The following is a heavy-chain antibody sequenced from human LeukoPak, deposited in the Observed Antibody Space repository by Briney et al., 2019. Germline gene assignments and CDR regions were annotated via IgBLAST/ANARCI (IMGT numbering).Heavy chain of an antibody. Sequence: GASVTVSFTASGYTFTIYYMHWVRQAPGQGLEWMGVINPSGGSTSYAQKFQGRVTMTRDTSTSAVYMELSSLRSEDTAVYYCARDGVVVAADPVDWFDPWGQGTLVTVSS. D-gene: IGHD2-15*01. CDR3: ARDGVVVAADPVDWFDP. CDR1: GYTFTIYY. CDR2: INPSGGST. J-gene: IGHJ5*02. V-gene: IGHV1-46*01.